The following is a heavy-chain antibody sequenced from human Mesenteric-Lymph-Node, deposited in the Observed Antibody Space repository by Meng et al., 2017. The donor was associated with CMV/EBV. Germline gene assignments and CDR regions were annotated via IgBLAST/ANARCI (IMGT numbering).Heavy chain of an antibody. CDR3: ARGCERTTTSCYNWFDP. J-gene: IGHJ5*02. CDR2: INPNSDGT. Sequence: ASVKVSCKASGYTFTGYYMHWVRQAPGQGLEWMGWINPNSDGTHYAQKFQGRVTMTRDTSISTAYMELSNLRSDDTAVYYCARGCERTTTSCYNWFDPWGQGTLVTVSS. V-gene: IGHV1-2*02. D-gene: IGHD2-2*01. CDR1: GYTFTGYY.